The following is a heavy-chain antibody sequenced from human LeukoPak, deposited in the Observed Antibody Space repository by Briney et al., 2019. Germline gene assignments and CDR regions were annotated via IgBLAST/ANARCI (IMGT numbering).Heavy chain of an antibody. V-gene: IGHV1-69*04. Sequence: GASVKVSCKASGGTFSSYAISWVRQAPGQGLEWMGRIIPILGIANYAQKFQGRVTITTDESTSTAYMELSSLRSEDTAVYYCASISSRPFKGYCSSTSCYTANYYYYYYMDVWGKGTTVTVSS. CDR1: GGTFSSYA. CDR2: IIPILGIA. J-gene: IGHJ6*03. CDR3: ASISSRPFKGYCSSTSCYTANYYYYYYMDV. D-gene: IGHD2-2*02.